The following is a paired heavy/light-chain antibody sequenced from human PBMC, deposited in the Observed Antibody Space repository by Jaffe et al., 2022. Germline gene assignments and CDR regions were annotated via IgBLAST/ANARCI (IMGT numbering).Heavy chain of an antibody. Sequence: QVQLQESGPGLVKPSETLSLTCAVSGYSISSGYYWGWIRQSPGKGLEWIASIHYSGSTYYNPSLKSRVAISIDMSENQFSLKLSSVTAADTAVYYCARQAPYSSGWHFDYWGQGTLVTVSS. D-gene: IGHD6-19*01. CDR2: IHYSGST. CDR3: ARQAPYSSGWHFDY. V-gene: IGHV4-38-2*01. CDR1: GYSISSGYY. J-gene: IGHJ4*02.
Light chain of an antibody. V-gene: IGKV3-20*01. Sequence: EIVLTQSPGTLSLSPGERATLSCRASQSVSSTYLAWYQQKPGQAPRLLIYGASSRATAIPDRFSGSGSGTDFTLTISRLEPEDFAVYYCQQYGSSPLTFGGGTKVEIK. J-gene: IGKJ4*01. CDR1: QSVSSTY. CDR2: GAS. CDR3: QQYGSSPLT.